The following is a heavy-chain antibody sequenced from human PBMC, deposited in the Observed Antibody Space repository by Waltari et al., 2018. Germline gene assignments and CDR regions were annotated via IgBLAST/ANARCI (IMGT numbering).Heavy chain of an antibody. V-gene: IGHV3-74*01. J-gene: IGHJ5*02. D-gene: IGHD4-17*01. CDR3: ARSCGLRCHWFDP. Sequence: EVQLVESGGGLVQPGGSLRLYCAASGFTSSSYWMHWVRPAPGKGLVWVSRINSDGSGTSDADSVKGRFTISRDNTKNTLYLQMNSLRAEDTAVYYCARSCGLRCHWFDPWGQGTLVTVSS. CDR2: INSDGSGT. CDR1: GFTSSSYW.